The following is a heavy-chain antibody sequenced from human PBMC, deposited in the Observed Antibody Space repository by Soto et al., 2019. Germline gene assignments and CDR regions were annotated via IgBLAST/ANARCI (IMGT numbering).Heavy chain of an antibody. CDR3: ARDLRFGSSTSCPPLY. D-gene: IGHD2-2*01. CDR1: GYPFTSSY. Sequence: VASVKFSCRASGYPFTSSYMHWSRQPPGQGLEWMGILNPSAGITSYPQKLQGKVTMTRDTSTSTVYMELSSLRSEDPAVYYCARDLRFGSSTSCPPLYWRQGTLVTVSS. CDR2: LNPSAGIT. J-gene: IGHJ4*02. V-gene: IGHV1-46*01.